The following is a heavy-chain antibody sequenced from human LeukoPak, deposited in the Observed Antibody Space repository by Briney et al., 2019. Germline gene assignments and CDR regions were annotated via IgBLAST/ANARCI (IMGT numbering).Heavy chain of an antibody. Sequence: GGSLRLSCAASGFTFSSYAMSWVRQAPGKGLEWVASISGSGNRTYYADSVKGRFTISRDNSKNTLFLQMSSLRAEDTAVYYCAKNLYCGGGSCYPSALGMDVWGQGTTVTVSS. CDR2: ISGSGNRT. CDR3: AKNLYCGGGSCYPSALGMDV. CDR1: GFTFSSYA. J-gene: IGHJ6*02. D-gene: IGHD2-15*01. V-gene: IGHV3-23*01.